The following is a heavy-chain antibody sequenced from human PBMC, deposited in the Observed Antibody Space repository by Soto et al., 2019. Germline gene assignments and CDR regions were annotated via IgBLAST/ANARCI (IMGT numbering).Heavy chain of an antibody. CDR3: ARLGYDILTGYYSPDAFDI. V-gene: IGHV4-59*08. D-gene: IGHD3-9*01. Sequence: SETLSLTCTVSGGSISSYYWSWIRQPPGKGLEWIGYIYYSGSTNYNPSLKSRVTISVDTSKNQFSLKLSSVTAADTAVYYCARLGYDILTGYYSPDAFDIWGQGTMVTVSS. CDR1: GGSISSYY. CDR2: IYYSGST. J-gene: IGHJ3*02.